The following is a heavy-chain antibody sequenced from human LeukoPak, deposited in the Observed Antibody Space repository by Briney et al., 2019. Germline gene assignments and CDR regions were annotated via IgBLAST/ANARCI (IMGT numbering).Heavy chain of an antibody. CDR3: ARVGDWGAAFDI. Sequence: SETLSLTCTVSGGSISSGGYYWSWIRQHPGKGLERIGYIYYSGSTYYNPSLKSRVTISVDTSKNQFSLKLSPVTAADTAVYYCARVGDWGAAFDIWGQGTMVTVSS. D-gene: IGHD7-27*01. J-gene: IGHJ3*02. CDR2: IYYSGST. CDR1: GGSISSGGYY. V-gene: IGHV4-31*03.